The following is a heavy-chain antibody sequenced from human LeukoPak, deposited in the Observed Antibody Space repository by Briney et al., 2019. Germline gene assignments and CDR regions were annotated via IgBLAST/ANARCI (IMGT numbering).Heavy chain of an antibody. Sequence: SETLSLTCTVSGGSISSYYWSWIRQPPGKGLEWIGYIYYTGSTNYNTSFKSRVAISVDTSKNQFSLKLSSVTAADTAVYYCARGPSSGTGSTSIDYWGQGTLVTVSS. CDR1: GGSISSYY. J-gene: IGHJ4*02. V-gene: IGHV4-59*01. CDR2: IYYTGST. D-gene: IGHD1-7*01. CDR3: ARGPSSGTGSTSIDY.